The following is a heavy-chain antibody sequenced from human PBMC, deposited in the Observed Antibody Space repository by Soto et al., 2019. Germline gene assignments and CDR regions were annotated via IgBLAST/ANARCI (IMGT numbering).Heavy chain of an antibody. CDR2: ISAYNGNT. D-gene: IGHD3-22*01. CDR1: GYTFTSYG. J-gene: IGHJ3*02. Sequence: QVQLVQSGAEVKKPGASVKVSCKASGYTFTSYGISWVRQAPGQGLEGMGWISAYNGNTNYAQKLQGRVTMTTDTSTSTAYMELRSLRSDDTAVYYCARVLGSSGYRKKDAFDIWGQGTMVTVSS. V-gene: IGHV1-18*04. CDR3: ARVLGSSGYRKKDAFDI.